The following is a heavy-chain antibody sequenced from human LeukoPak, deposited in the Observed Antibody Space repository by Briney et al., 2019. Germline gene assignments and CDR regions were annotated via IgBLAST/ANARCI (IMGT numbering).Heavy chain of an antibody. CDR3: ASSLRSDDY. D-gene: IGHD4-17*01. V-gene: IGHV4-59*05. J-gene: IGHJ4*02. Sequence: PSETLSLTCTVSGGSISSYYWSWIRQPPGKGLEWIGSIYYSGTTYYNPSLKSRVTISVDTSKNQFSLKLSSVTAADTAIYYCASSLRSDDYWGQGTLVTVSS. CDR2: IYYSGTT. CDR1: GGSISSYY.